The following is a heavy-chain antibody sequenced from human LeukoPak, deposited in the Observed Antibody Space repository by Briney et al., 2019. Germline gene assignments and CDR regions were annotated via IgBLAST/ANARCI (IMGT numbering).Heavy chain of an antibody. D-gene: IGHD6-13*01. Sequence: GGSLRLSCAASGFTFSSYSMNWVRQAPGKGLEWVSSISSSSSYIYYADSVKGRFTISRDNAKNSLYLQMNSLRAEDTAVYYCARDSYSRSGFIEYWGQGTLVTVSS. CDR2: ISSSSSYI. V-gene: IGHV3-21*01. J-gene: IGHJ4*02. CDR1: GFTFSSYS. CDR3: ARDSYSRSGFIEY.